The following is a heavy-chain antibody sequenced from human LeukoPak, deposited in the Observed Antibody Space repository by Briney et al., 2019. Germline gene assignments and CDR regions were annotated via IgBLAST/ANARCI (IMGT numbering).Heavy chain of an antibody. J-gene: IGHJ6*03. CDR3: ASPLSGYYYYMDV. D-gene: IGHD3-10*01. Sequence: ASVKVSCKASGYTFTSYYMHWVRQAPGQGLEWMGIINPSGGSTSYAQKFQGRVTMTRDTSTSTVYMELSGLRSEDTAVYYCASPLSGYYYYMDVWGKGTTVTVSS. V-gene: IGHV1-46*01. CDR1: GYTFTSYY. CDR2: INPSGGST.